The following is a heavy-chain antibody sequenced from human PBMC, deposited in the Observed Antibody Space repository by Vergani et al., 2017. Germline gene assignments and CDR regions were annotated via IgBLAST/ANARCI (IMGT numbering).Heavy chain of an antibody. CDR1: GGSFTSYH. CDR3: ARVNTETNGHLYYYYYMDV. D-gene: IGHD4-11*01. Sequence: QVQLQQWGGGLLKPSETQYLTCVVNGGSFTSYHWTWIRQSPGEGLEWVGDIDHTGRPDYNPSLKSRLTMSVDKSRNQFSLTLNSVTATDTAIYFCARVNTETNGHLYYYYYMDVWGQGTAVTVS. J-gene: IGHJ6*03. V-gene: IGHV4-34*01. CDR2: IDHTGRP.